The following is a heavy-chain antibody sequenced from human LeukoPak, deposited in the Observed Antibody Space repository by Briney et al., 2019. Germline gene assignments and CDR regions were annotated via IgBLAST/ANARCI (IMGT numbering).Heavy chain of an antibody. D-gene: IGHD2-2*01. Sequence: PGGSLRLSCAASGFTFSSYAMSWVRQAPGKGLEWVSAISGSAKSTYYTDSVQGRFTISRDNSKSTMYLQMNSLRAEDTAVYYCAKCPRYGSSSSCYGGYFDYWGQGTLVTVSS. V-gene: IGHV3-23*01. CDR3: AKCPRYGSSSSCYGGYFDY. J-gene: IGHJ4*02. CDR1: GFTFSSYA. CDR2: ISGSAKST.